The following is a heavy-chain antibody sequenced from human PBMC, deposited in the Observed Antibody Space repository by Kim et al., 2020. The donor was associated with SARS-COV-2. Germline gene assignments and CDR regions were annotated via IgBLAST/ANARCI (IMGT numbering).Heavy chain of an antibody. CDR2: IYYSGST. J-gene: IGHJ6*02. CDR3: ARVGRRPSTLIAAAGTGRVGMDV. CDR1: GGSISSYY. V-gene: IGHV4-59*13. Sequence: SETLSLTCTVSGGSISSYYWSWIRQPPGKGLEWIGYIYYSGSTNYNPSLKSRVTISVDTSKNQFSLKLSSVTAADTAVYYCARVGRRPSTLIAAAGTGRVGMDVWGQGTTVTVSS. D-gene: IGHD6-13*01.